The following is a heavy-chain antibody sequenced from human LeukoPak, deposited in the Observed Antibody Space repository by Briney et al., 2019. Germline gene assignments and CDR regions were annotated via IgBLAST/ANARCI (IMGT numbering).Heavy chain of an antibody. D-gene: IGHD3-22*01. Sequence: PGGSLRLSCAASGFTFSSYAMSWVRQAPGKGLEWVSAISGSGGSTYYADSVKGRFTISRDNSKNTLYLQMNSLRAEDTAVYYCAKDPAYYYDSSGYYYWGQGTLVTVSS. J-gene: IGHJ4*02. CDR1: GFTFSSYA. CDR3: AKDPAYYYDSSGYYY. V-gene: IGHV3-23*01. CDR2: ISGSGGST.